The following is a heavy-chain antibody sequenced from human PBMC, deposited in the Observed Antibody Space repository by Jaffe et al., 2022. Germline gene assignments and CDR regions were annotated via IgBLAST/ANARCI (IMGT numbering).Heavy chain of an antibody. CDR3: AKDTHDYGVGRDAFDI. CDR2: ISGSGGST. J-gene: IGHJ3*02. V-gene: IGHV3-23*01. D-gene: IGHD4-17*01. Sequence: EVQLLESGGGLVQPGGSLRLSCAASGFTFSSYAMSWVRQAPGKGLEWVSAISGSGGSTYYADSVKGRFTISRDNSKNTLYLQMNSLRAEDTAVYYCAKDTHDYGVGRDAFDIWGQGTMVTVSS. CDR1: GFTFSSYA.